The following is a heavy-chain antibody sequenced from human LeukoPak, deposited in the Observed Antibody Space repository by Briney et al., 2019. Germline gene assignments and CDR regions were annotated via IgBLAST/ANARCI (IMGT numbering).Heavy chain of an antibody. CDR3: AKDTDYYDSSGYLDY. CDR1: GFTFDDYA. Sequence: GGSLRLSCAAPGFTFDDYAMHWGSPTLGEGLGWVSGIRWNSGSIGYADSVKGRFTISRDNAKNTLYLQMNSLRAEDTALYYCAKDTDYYDSSGYLDYWGQGTLVTVSS. J-gene: IGHJ4*02. D-gene: IGHD3-22*01. V-gene: IGHV3-9*01. CDR2: IRWNSGSI.